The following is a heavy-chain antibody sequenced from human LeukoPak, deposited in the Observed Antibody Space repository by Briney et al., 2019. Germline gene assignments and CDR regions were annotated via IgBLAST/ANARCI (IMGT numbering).Heavy chain of an antibody. V-gene: IGHV3-23*01. J-gene: IGHJ5*02. Sequence: GGSLRLSCAASGFTFSSYAMGWVRQAPGKGLEWVSAISGSGGSTYYADSVKGRFTISRDNSKNTLYLQMNSLRAEDTAVYYCAEPPSSGWYRGNWFDPWGQGTLVTVSS. CDR2: ISGSGGST. D-gene: IGHD6-19*01. CDR1: GFTFSSYA. CDR3: AEPPSSGWYRGNWFDP.